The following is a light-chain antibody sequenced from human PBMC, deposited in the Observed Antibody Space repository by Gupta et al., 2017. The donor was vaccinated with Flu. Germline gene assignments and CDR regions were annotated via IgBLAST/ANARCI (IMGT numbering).Light chain of an antibody. CDR1: QSVSSY. J-gene: IGKJ2*01. CDR2: DAS. CDR3: QQRSNWLMYT. V-gene: IGKV3-11*01. Sequence: EIVLTQSPATLSLSPGERATLSCRASQSVSSYLAWYQQKPGQAPRLLIYDASNRATGIPARFSGSGCGKDFTLTISSLEQEDFAVYYCQQRSNWLMYTFGQGTKLEIK.